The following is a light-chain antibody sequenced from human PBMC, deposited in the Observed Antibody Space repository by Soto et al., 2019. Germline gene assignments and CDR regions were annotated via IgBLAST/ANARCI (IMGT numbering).Light chain of an antibody. CDR3: HQYGTLYT. CDR1: QSVSSSY. J-gene: IGKJ2*01. Sequence: EIVLTQSPGTLSLSPGERATLSCRASQSVSSSYLAWYQQKPGQAPRLLIYGASSRATGIPDRFSGSGSVTDFTLTISRLEPEDFAVYYCHQYGTLYTFGQGTKLETK. V-gene: IGKV3-20*01. CDR2: GAS.